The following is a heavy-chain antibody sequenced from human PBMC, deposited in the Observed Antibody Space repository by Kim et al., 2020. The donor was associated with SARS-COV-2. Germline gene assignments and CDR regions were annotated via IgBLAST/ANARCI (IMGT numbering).Heavy chain of an antibody. J-gene: IGHJ4*02. V-gene: IGHV3-7*05. CDR3: AAGIGWQIDY. Sequence: GGSLRLSCVASGFIISDDLLYWSRLAPGKVLEWVAIIKKDGSETFYVNSLRGRFTISRENKKNSLYLEMNSLQGDDSAVYYCAAGIGWQIDYWGQRTLVTV. CDR2: IKKDGSET. CDR1: GFIISDDL. D-gene: IGHD6-19*01.